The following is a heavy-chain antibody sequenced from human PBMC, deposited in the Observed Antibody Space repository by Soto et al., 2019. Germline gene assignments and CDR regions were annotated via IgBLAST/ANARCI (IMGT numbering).Heavy chain of an antibody. CDR1: GFTFDDYA. CDR3: VRSKGGYSYGTPFDY. J-gene: IGHJ4*02. D-gene: IGHD5-18*01. Sequence: LRLSCAASGFTFDDYAMYWVRQVLGKGLEWVSSISWNSGNIGYADSVKGRFTTSRDNAENSLYLQMNSLRPEDTALYYCVRSKGGYSYGTPFDYWGQGT. CDR2: ISWNSGNI. V-gene: IGHV3-9*01.